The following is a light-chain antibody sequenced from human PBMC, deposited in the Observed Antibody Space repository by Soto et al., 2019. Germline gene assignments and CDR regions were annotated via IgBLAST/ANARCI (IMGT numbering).Light chain of an antibody. V-gene: IGKV1-6*01. J-gene: IGKJ1*01. CDR3: LQDYNYPWT. Sequence: AIQMTQSPSSLSASVGDRVAITGRASQGIRNDLGWYQQKPGKAPKLLIYAASSLQSGVPSRFSGSGSGTDFTLTISSLQPEDFATYYCLQDYNYPWTFGQGTKVDIK. CDR2: AAS. CDR1: QGIRND.